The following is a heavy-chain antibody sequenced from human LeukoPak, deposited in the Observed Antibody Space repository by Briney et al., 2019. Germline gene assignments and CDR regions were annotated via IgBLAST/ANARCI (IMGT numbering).Heavy chain of an antibody. Sequence: SETLSLTCTVSGGSISSGSYYWSWIRQPPGKGLEWIGEINHSGSTNYNPSLKSRVTISVDTSKNQFSLKLSSVAAADTAVYYCARGSQGYTVTRERKAYYYYYYYMDVWGKGTTVTVSS. J-gene: IGHJ6*03. CDR1: GGSISSGSYY. V-gene: IGHV4-39*07. CDR2: INHSGST. CDR3: ARGSQGYTVTRERKAYYYYYYYMDV. D-gene: IGHD4-17*01.